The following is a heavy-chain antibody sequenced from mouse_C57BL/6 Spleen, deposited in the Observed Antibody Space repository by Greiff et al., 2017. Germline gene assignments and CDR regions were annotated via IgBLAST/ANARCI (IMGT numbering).Heavy chain of an antibody. J-gene: IGHJ4*01. V-gene: IGHV6-3*01. CDR3: TGSYSNYVYAMDY. Sequence: DVKLQESGGGLVQPGGSMKLSCVASGFTFSNYWMNWVRQSPEKGLEGVAQIRLKSDNYATHYAESVKGRFTISRDDSKSSVYLQMNNLRAEDTGIYYCTGSYSNYVYAMDYWGQGTSVTVSS. D-gene: IGHD2-5*01. CDR1: GFTFSNYW. CDR2: IRLKSDNYAT.